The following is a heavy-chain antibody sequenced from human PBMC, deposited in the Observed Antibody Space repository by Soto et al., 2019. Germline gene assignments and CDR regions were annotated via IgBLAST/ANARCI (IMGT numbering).Heavy chain of an antibody. J-gene: IGHJ4*02. V-gene: IGHV3-15*01. CDR1: GFTFSDAW. D-gene: IGHD3-16*01. CDR3: ITAPLT. Sequence: QLVESGGGFVKPGMSLRLTCAASGFTFSDAWMTWVRQAPGKGLERVGLIRSQGDGGTADYAPPVRGRFTISRDDAQNMVYLHMDNLQAEDTAVYYCITAPLTWGRGTLVTVSS. CDR2: IRSQGDGGTA.